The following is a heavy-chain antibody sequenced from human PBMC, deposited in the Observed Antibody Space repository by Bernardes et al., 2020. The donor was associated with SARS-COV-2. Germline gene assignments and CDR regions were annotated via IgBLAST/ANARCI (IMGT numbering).Heavy chain of an antibody. Sequence: GSLSLSCAASGFSFSAYWMHWVRQAPGKGLVWVSRSNGDGSSTKYADSVKGRFIMSRDNAKDMLHLQMNSLRAEDTGVYFCARDPDTIYGVSYHGLDVWGPGTTVTVSS. CDR1: GFSFSAYW. CDR2: SNGDGSST. V-gene: IGHV3-74*03. CDR3: ARDPDTIYGVSYHGLDV. J-gene: IGHJ6*02. D-gene: IGHD3-3*01.